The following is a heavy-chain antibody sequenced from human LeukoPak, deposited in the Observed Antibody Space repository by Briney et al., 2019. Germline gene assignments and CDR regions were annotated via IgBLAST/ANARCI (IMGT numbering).Heavy chain of an antibody. J-gene: IGHJ4*02. V-gene: IGHV1-2*02. CDR3: ARATPRPVPRGFEY. CDR1: GYTFTGYY. CDR2: INPNSGGT. Sequence: VSVKVSCKASGYTFTGYYMDWVRQAPGQGLEWMGWINPNSGGTNYAQKFQGRVTMPRDTSISTAYMELSRLRSDDTAVYYCARATPRPVPRGFEYWGQGTLVTVSS.